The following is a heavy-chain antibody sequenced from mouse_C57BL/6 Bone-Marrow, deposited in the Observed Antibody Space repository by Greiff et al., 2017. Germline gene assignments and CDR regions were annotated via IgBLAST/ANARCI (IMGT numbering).Heavy chain of an antibody. J-gene: IGHJ3*01. Sequence: VQLQQSGAELVKPGASVKLSCKASGYTFTSYWMHWVQQRPGQGLEWIGMIHPNSGSTNYNEKFKSKATLTVDKSSSTAYMQLSSLTSEDSAVYYCASYYYGPFLAYWGQGTLVTVSA. CDR1: GYTFTSYW. V-gene: IGHV1-64*01. CDR3: ASYYYGPFLAY. CDR2: IHPNSGST. D-gene: IGHD1-1*01.